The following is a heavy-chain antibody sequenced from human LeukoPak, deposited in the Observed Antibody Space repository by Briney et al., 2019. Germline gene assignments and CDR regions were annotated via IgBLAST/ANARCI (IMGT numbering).Heavy chain of an antibody. D-gene: IGHD1-26*01. CDR3: ASGSPAGDY. J-gene: IGHJ4*02. V-gene: IGHV3-21*01. CDR2: ISSSGTFI. CDR1: GFTLSSYS. Sequence: GGSLRLSCAASGFTLSSYSMNWVRQAPGKGLEWVSSISSSGTFIYYADSVKGRFTISRDNARNSLYLQMNRLTAEDTAVYYCASGSPAGDYWGQGTLVTVSS.